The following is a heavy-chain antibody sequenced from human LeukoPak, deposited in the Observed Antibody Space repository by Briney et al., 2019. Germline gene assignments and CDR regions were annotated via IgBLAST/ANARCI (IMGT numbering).Heavy chain of an antibody. CDR2: IYHSGST. CDR3: ARAEVGDFDWLPLDY. Sequence: PSETLSLTCTVSGYSISSGNYWDWIRQPPGKGLEWIGSIYHSGSTNYNPSLKSRVTISVDTSKNQFSLKLSSVTAADTAVYYCARAEVGDFDWLPLDYWGQGTLVTVSS. CDR1: GYSISSGNY. D-gene: IGHD3-9*01. V-gene: IGHV4-38-2*02. J-gene: IGHJ4*02.